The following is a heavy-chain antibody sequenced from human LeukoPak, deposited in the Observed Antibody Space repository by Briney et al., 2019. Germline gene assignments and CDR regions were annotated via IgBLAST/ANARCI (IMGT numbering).Heavy chain of an antibody. V-gene: IGHV3-21*01. D-gene: IGHD2-2*02. Sequence: GGSLRLSCAASGFTFSSYRMNWVRQAPGKGLEWVSSISSSSSYIYYADSVKGRFTISRDNAKNSLYLQMNSLRAEDRAVYYCARDPGYCSSTSCYTPWGQGTLVTVSS. CDR1: GFTFSSYR. CDR2: ISSSSSYI. CDR3: ARDPGYCSSTSCYTP. J-gene: IGHJ5*02.